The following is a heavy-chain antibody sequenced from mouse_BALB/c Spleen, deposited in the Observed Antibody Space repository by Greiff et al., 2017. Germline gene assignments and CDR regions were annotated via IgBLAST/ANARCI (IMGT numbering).Heavy chain of an antibody. CDR1: GYSFTSYW. CDR3: TREWTGVAEGYFDY. CDR2: IYPGNSDT. Sequence: EVQLQQSGTVLARPGASVKMSCKASGYSFTSYWMHWVKQRPGQGLEWIGAIYPGNSDTSYNQKFKGKAKLTAVTSASTAYMELSSLTNEDSAVYYCTREWTGVAEGYFDYWGQGTTLTVSS. V-gene: IGHV1-5*01. D-gene: IGHD1-1*01. J-gene: IGHJ2*01.